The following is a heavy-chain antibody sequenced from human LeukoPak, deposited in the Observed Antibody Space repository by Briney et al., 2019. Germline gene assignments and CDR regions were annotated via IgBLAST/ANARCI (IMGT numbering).Heavy chain of an antibody. J-gene: IGHJ4*02. V-gene: IGHV3-23*01. CDR2: ISGSGGST. D-gene: IGHD3-22*01. CDR3: VRAVEYYYDSSGYAVDY. CDR1: GFTFSSYA. Sequence: PGGSLRLSCAASGFTFSSYAMSWVRQAPGKGLEWVSAISGSGGSTYYADSVKGRFTISRDNAKNSLYLQMNSLRAEDTAVYYCVRAVEYYYDSSGYAVDYWGQGTLVTVSS.